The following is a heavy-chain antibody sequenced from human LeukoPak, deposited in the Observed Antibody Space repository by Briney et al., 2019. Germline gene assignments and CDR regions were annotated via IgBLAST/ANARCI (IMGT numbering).Heavy chain of an antibody. Sequence: SETLSLTCTVSGGSISSYYWTWIRQPAGKGLEWIGRIYTSGSTYYNPSLKSRVTISVDTSKNQFSLKLSSVTAADTAVYYCASRPIKDAFDIWGQGTMVTVSS. J-gene: IGHJ3*02. CDR1: GGSISSYY. V-gene: IGHV4-4*07. CDR3: ASRPIKDAFDI. CDR2: IYTSGST.